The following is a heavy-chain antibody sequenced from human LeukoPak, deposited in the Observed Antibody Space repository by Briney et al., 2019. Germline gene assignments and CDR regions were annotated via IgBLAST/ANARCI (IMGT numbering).Heavy chain of an antibody. J-gene: IGHJ3*02. CDR1: EFTFSTYW. Sequence: PGGSLRLSCAASEFTFSTYWMTWVRQPPGKGLEWIGYIYDSGSTNYNPSLKSRVTISVDTSKNQFSLKLSSVTAADTAVYYCACLTTADAFDIWGQGTMVTVSS. D-gene: IGHD3-22*01. V-gene: IGHV4-59*01. CDR2: IYDSGST. CDR3: ACLTTADAFDI.